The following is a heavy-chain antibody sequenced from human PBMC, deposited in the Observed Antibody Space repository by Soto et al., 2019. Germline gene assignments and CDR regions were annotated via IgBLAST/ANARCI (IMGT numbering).Heavy chain of an antibody. V-gene: IGHV4-30-4*01. J-gene: IGHJ5*02. CDR1: GGSISSGDYY. Sequence: SETLSLTCTVSGGSISSGDYYWSWIRQPPGKGLEWIGYIYYSGSTYYNPSLKSRVTISVDTSKNQFSLKLSSVTAADTAVYYCAREYYYGSGSAWEFDPWGQGTLVTVSS. CDR3: AREYYYGSGSAWEFDP. CDR2: IYYSGST. D-gene: IGHD3-10*01.